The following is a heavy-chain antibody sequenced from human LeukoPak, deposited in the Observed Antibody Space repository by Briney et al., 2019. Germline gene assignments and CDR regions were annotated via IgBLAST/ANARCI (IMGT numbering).Heavy chain of an antibody. D-gene: IGHD6-13*01. Sequence: GGSLRLSCAASGFPFGSYGMHWVRQAPGKGLEWVAFIRYDESDKYYADSVKGRFTISRDNSKNTLNLQMNSLRGEDTAVYYCAKDREAAAFYWGQGTLVTASS. CDR1: GFPFGSYG. CDR3: AKDREAAAFY. J-gene: IGHJ4*02. CDR2: IRYDESDK. V-gene: IGHV3-30*02.